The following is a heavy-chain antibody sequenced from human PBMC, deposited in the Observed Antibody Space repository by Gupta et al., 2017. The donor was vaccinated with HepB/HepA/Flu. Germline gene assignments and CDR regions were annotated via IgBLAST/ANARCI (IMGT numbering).Heavy chain of an antibody. CDR3: ARVGITGTKLFDY. D-gene: IGHD1-20*01. CDR1: GGSFSGYY. V-gene: IGHV4-34*01. Sequence: QVQLPQWGAGLLTPSETLSLTCAVYGGSFSGYYWCWIRQPPGKGLEWIGEINHSGSTNYNPSLKSRVTISVDTSKNQFSLKRSSVTAADTAVYYCARVGITGTKLFDYWGQGTLVTGSS. CDR2: INHSGST. J-gene: IGHJ4*02.